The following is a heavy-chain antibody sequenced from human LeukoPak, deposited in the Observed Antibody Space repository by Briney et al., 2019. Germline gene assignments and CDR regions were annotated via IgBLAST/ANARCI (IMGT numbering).Heavy chain of an antibody. V-gene: IGHV3-7*01. CDR3: ARVGGGDGSGWSTTDY. Sequence: AGSLRLSCVASGFTFSSYWMSWVRQAPGKGLEWVANINQDGREKYDVDSAKGRFTISRDNAKSSLYLQMNSLRVEDTAMYYCARVGGGDGSGWSTTDYWGQGTLVTISS. D-gene: IGHD6-19*01. CDR1: GFTFSSYW. CDR2: INQDGREK. J-gene: IGHJ4*02.